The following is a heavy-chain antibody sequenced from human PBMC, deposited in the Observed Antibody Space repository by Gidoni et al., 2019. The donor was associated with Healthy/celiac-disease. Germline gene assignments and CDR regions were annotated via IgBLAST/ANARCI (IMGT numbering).Heavy chain of an antibody. CDR1: GGSISSGDYY. CDR2: IYYSGST. CDR3: ARKHETIRFLSD. J-gene: IGHJ4*02. V-gene: IGHV4-30-4*01. D-gene: IGHD3-3*01. Sequence: QVQLQESGPGLVKPSQTLSLTCTVSGGSISSGDYYWSWIRQPPGKGLEWIGYIYYSGSTYYNPSFKSRVTIAVDTSKNQFSLKLSSVTAADTAVYYCARKHETIRFLSDWGQGTLVTVSS.